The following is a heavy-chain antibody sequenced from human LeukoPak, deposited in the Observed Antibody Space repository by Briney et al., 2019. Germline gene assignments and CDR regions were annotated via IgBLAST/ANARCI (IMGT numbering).Heavy chain of an antibody. J-gene: IGHJ4*02. CDR2: IKQDGSEK. D-gene: IGHD3-22*01. CDR1: GFTFSSYW. CDR3: ARDLYRIVVVPHYFDY. Sequence: QPGGSLRLSCAASGFTFSSYWMSWVRQAPGKVLEWVANIKQDGSEKYYVDSVKGRFTISRDNAKNSLYLQMNSLRAEDTAVYYCARDLYRIVVVPHYFDYWGQGTLVTVSS. V-gene: IGHV3-7*01.